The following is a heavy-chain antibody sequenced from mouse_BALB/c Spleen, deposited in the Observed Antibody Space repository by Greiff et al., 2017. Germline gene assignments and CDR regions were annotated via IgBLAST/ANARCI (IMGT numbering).Heavy chain of an antibody. CDR2: IYPGNSDT. J-gene: IGHJ2*01. V-gene: IGHV1-5*01. CDR3: TRAGYGA. D-gene: IGHD2-14*01. CDR1: GYSFTSYW. Sequence: VQLQESGTVLVRPGASVKMSCTASGYSFTSYWMHWVQQRPGQGLEWIGAIYPGNSDTSYNQKFKGKAKLTAVTSASTVYMELSSLTNEDSAFYCCTRAGYGAWGQGTTVTVSA.